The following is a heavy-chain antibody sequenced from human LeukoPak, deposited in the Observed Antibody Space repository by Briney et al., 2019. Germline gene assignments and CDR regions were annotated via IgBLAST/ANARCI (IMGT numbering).Heavy chain of an antibody. CDR1: GFTFRSYG. Sequence: GRSLRLSCAASGFTFRSYGMHWVRQAPGKGLEWVAIISYDGSNEYHADSVKGRFTISRDNSKNTMYLQMNSLRVEDTAVYFCAKDRMTTVTSYYHYFGMDVRGQGTTVTVSS. CDR3: AKDRMTTVTSYYHYFGMDV. CDR2: ISYDGSNE. D-gene: IGHD4-11*01. V-gene: IGHV3-30*18. J-gene: IGHJ6*02.